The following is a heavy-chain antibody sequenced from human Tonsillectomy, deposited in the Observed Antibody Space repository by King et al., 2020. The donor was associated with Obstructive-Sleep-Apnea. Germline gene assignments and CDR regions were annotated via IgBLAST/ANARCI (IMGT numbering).Heavy chain of an antibody. V-gene: IGHV1-69*04. CDR3: ARDSQVPTITFDY. J-gene: IGHJ4*02. D-gene: IGHD5-12*01. CDR1: GGTFSSYA. CDR2: SIPILGIA. Sequence: QLVQSGAEVKKPGSSVKVSCKASGGTFSSYAISWVRKAPGQGLDLMGRSIPILGIANYAQKFQGRFMITADKSTRTAYMELSSLRSEDTAVYYCARDSQVPTITFDYWGQGTLVTVSS.